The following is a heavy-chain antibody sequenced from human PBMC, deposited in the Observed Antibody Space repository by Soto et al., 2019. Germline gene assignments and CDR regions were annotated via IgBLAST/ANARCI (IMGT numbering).Heavy chain of an antibody. J-gene: IGHJ4*02. Sequence: QVQLVQSGAEVKKPGSSVKVSCKASGGTFSSYAISWVRQAPGQGLEWMGGIIPIFGTANYAQKFQGRVMITADESPSTAYMELSSLRSEDTAVYYCGRDLGDGYNQGVVDYWGQGTLVTVSS. CDR3: GRDLGDGYNQGVVDY. D-gene: IGHD5-12*01. CDR1: GGTFSSYA. V-gene: IGHV1-69*12. CDR2: IIPIFGTA.